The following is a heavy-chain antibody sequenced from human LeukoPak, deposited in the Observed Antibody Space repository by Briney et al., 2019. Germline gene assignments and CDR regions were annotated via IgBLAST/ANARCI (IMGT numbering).Heavy chain of an antibody. CDR3: ARIIYSLYYFDY. D-gene: IGHD2-15*01. Sequence: GGSLRLSCAASGFTFSNYAMRWVRQAPGKGLEWVSAISGSGGSTYYADSVKGRFTISRDNSKNTLYLQMNSLRAEDTAVYYCARIIYSLYYFDYWGQGTLVTVSS. J-gene: IGHJ4*02. CDR1: GFTFSNYA. V-gene: IGHV3-23*01. CDR2: ISGSGGST.